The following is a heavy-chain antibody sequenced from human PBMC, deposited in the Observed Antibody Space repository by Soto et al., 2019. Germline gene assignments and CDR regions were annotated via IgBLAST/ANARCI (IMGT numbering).Heavy chain of an antibody. J-gene: IGHJ5*02. V-gene: IGHV3-64D*06. D-gene: IGHD3-16*01. CDR3: VKCGGNRDIRLTEHWFDA. CDR1: GFSCSGGA. Sequence: GGAVRLSGSASGFSCSGGAMSGVRQAPGKGLEYVLVISSTAGSTSYADSVKGRFTLSRDNSKNTLHLQMSSLRAEDTAVYYCVKCGGNRDIRLTEHWFDAWGQGT. CDR2: ISSTAGST.